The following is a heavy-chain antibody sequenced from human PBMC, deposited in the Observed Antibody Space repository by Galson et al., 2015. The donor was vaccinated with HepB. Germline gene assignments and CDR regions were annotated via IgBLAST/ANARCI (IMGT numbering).Heavy chain of an antibody. CDR1: GGSIRSNNYS. Sequence: ETLSLTCTVSGGSIRSNNYSWGWIRQPPRKGLEWIGSIYYSGSTYYNASLKGRVTISADTSKNQFSLKLTSVTVADTAVYYCGGSSTVPGAPEYWGQGTLVTVSS. V-gene: IGHV4-39*01. CDR2: IYYSGST. D-gene: IGHD6-19*01. J-gene: IGHJ4*02. CDR3: GGSSTVPGAPEY.